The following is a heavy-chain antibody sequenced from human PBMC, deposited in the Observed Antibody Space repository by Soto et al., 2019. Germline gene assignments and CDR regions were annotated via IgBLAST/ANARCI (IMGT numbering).Heavy chain of an antibody. CDR2: VSTGTTYQ. D-gene: IGHD3-16*01. Sequence: EGRLVESGGGLVKPGGSLRLSCAASGFSFSAYTMIWVRQAPGKGLQCVSSVSTGTTYQEYADSVKGRFTISRDDANPLVCLPMEGLGPEDAAVDYCVSGGEDITSPSGMDVWGQVTTVTVSS. J-gene: IGHJ6*02. CDR1: GFSFSAYT. V-gene: IGHV3-21*01. CDR3: VSGGEDITSPSGMDV.